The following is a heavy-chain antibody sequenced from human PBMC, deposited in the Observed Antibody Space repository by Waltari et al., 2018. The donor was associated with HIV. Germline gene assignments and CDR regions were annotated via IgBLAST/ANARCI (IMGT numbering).Heavy chain of an antibody. J-gene: IGHJ5*02. Sequence: QITLEESGPTLVKPTQTLTLTCTFSGFSLSTRGVGVGWLRQPPGKALEWLALIYWYGNKHYSPSLKSRVTITKETSKDQVVLKMTNMDPADTATYFCARRPGYCSGTRCYYSHWFDPWGQGTLVTVSS. CDR1: GFSLSTRGVG. V-gene: IGHV2-5*01. CDR3: ARRPGYCSGTRCYYSHWFDP. CDR2: IYWYGNK. D-gene: IGHD2-2*03.